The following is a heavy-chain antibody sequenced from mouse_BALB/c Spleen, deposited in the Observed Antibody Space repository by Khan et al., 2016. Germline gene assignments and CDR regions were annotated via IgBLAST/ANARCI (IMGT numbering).Heavy chain of an antibody. CDR1: GYTFTSYW. V-gene: IGHV1-7*01. CDR2: LNPSTGYT. CDR3: ARWAYYGNYLFAY. D-gene: IGHD2-10*01. Sequence: QVQLQQSGAELAKPGASVKMSCKASGYTFTSYWMHWVKQRPGQGLEWIGYLNPSTGYTEYNQKFKDKATLTADKSSSTAYMQLSSLTSEDSAVYYCARWAYYGNYLFAYWGQGTLVTVSA. J-gene: IGHJ3*01.